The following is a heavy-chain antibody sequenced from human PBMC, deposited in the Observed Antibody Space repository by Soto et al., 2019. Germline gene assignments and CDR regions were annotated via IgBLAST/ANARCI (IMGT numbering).Heavy chain of an antibody. Sequence: GESLKISCQGSGYTFTSYWIVWVRQMPGRGLEWMGSIYPGDSDTRYSPSFQGQVTISVDKSLITAYLQWNSLKASDTAVYYCARPRTSWCVWFDPWGQGTLVTVSS. CDR1: GYTFTSYW. CDR2: IYPGDSDT. D-gene: IGHD2-2*01. CDR3: ARPRTSWCVWFDP. V-gene: IGHV5-51*01. J-gene: IGHJ5*02.